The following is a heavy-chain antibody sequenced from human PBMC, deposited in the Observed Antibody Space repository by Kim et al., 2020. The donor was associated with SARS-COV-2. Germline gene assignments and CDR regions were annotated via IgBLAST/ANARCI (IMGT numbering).Heavy chain of an antibody. D-gene: IGHD4-17*01. Sequence: CYADSLKGRFTISRDNAKNSLYLQMNSLRAEDTAVYYCARDYYGDYLFDDCGQGTLVTVSS. V-gene: IGHV3-48*04. J-gene: IGHJ4*02. CDR3: ARDYYGDYLFDD.